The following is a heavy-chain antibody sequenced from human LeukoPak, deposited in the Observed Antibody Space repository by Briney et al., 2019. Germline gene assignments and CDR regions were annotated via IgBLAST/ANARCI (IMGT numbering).Heavy chain of an antibody. CDR3: ARARYSGYDVGAVDY. V-gene: IGHV1-18*01. CDR2: ISAYNGNT. J-gene: IGHJ4*02. Sequence: ASVKVSCKASGYTFTSYGISWVRQAPGQGLEWMGWISAYNGNTNYAQKLQGRVTMTTDTSTSTAYMELRSLRSDDTAAYYCARARYSGYDVGAVDYWGQGTLVTVSS. CDR1: GYTFTSYG. D-gene: IGHD5-12*01.